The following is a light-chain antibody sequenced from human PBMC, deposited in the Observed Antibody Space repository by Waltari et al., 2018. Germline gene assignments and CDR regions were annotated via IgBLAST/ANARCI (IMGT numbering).Light chain of an antibody. J-gene: IGKJ3*01. CDR2: AAT. Sequence: DIQMTQSPSSLSASVGDTVTITCRASQGISSYLNWFQQKPGKAPKLLIYAATTSQSGVPSRFSGSGSGTEFTLTISSLQPEDFAAYYCLQHNSHPFTFGPGTKLDIK. CDR1: QGISSY. V-gene: IGKV1-17*01. CDR3: LQHNSHPFT.